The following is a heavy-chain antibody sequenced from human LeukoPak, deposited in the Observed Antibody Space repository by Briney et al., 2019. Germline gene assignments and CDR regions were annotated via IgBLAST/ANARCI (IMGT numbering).Heavy chain of an antibody. CDR2: ITASGTAM. CDR1: GFTFSSYS. V-gene: IGHV3-48*02. Sequence: PGGSLRLSCAASGFTFSSYSMNWVRPAPGPGLEWVSHITASGTAMFYADSVKGRFTISRDNAKNSLYLQMNSLRDEDTAVYYCASSGSYRFDYWGQGTLVTVSS. J-gene: IGHJ4*02. D-gene: IGHD1-26*01. CDR3: ASSGSYRFDY.